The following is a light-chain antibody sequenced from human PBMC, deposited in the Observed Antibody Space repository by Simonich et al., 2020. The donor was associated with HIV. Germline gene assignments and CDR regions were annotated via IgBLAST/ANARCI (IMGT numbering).Light chain of an antibody. CDR3: QQYHNWPPYT. CDR1: QSVSSN. J-gene: IGKJ2*01. V-gene: IGKV3-15*01. Sequence: EKVMTQSPATLSVSPGERATLSCRASQSVSSNLAWYQQKPGQALRLLIYGASTRATGIPARFSGSGSGTEFTLTIRSLQSEDFAVYYCQQYHNWPPYTFGQGTKLEIK. CDR2: GAS.